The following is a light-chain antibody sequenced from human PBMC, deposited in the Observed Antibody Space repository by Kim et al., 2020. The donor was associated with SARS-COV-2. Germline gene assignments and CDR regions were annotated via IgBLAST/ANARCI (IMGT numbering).Light chain of an antibody. CDR3: QNSNSSST. CDR2: DAS. CDR1: QSVSWY. V-gene: IGKV3-11*01. J-gene: IGKJ4*01. Sequence: DIVLTQSPSTLSLSLGDRATISCRASQSVSWYLAWYQQKHGQPPRLLIYDASNRGTGTPSRFSGSGSGTEFTLTINNLEPEDFAVYYWQNSNSSSTFGGGTKVDIK.